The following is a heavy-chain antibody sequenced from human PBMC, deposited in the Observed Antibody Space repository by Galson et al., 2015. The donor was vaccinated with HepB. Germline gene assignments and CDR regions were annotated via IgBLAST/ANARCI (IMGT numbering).Heavy chain of an antibody. J-gene: IGHJ4*02. CDR3: ARGEDFDY. Sequence: SVKVSCKASGYTFTNYIINWVRQAPGQGLEWLGWLNTYNSNTYYGQNLQGRVTMTADSSTSIAYMELRSLRSDDTAVYYCARGEDFDYWGQGTLVTVSS. CDR1: GYTFTNYI. D-gene: IGHD1-26*01. CDR2: LNTYNSNT. V-gene: IGHV1-18*01.